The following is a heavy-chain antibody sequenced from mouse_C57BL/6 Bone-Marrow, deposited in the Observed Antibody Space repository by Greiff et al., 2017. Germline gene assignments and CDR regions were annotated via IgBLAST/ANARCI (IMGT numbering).Heavy chain of an antibody. CDR2: IYPGGGYT. CDR1: GYTFTNYW. CDR3: ARSGDYRWFAY. V-gene: IGHV1-63*01. D-gene: IGHD2-4*01. J-gene: IGHJ3*01. Sequence: QVQLQQSGAELVRPGTSVKMSCKASGYTFTNYWIGWAKQRPGHGLEWIGDIYPGGGYTNYNEKFKGKATLTADKSSSTAYMQFSSLTSEDSAIYYWARSGDYRWFAYWGQGTLVTVSA.